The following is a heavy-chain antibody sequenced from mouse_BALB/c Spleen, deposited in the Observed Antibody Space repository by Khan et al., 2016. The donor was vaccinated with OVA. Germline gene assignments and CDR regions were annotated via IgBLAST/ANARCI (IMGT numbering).Heavy chain of an antibody. V-gene: IGHV9-1*02. CDR2: INTYTGEQ. CDR3: ARISSYGYFDV. D-gene: IGHD6-2*01. CDR1: GYTFTNYG. Sequence: QIQLVQSGPELKKPGETVKISCKASGYTFTNYGMNWVKQAPGKGLKWMGWINTYTGEQTYADDFKGRFVFSLETSASTAYLQISNLNNEDMTTYFCARISSYGYFDVWGAGTTVTVSS. J-gene: IGHJ1*01.